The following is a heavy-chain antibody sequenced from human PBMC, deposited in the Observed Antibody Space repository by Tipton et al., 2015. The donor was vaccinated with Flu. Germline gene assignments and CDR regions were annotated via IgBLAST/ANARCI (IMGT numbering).Heavy chain of an antibody. Sequence: TLPLTCIVSGGSLSSCGYYWSWIRQPPGKGLEWIGEINHSGSTNYNPSLKSRVTISADTSKKQFSLKLNSVTAADTAVYFCATKFANWGVWEPRDYWGQGTLVTVS. CDR3: ATKFANWGVWEPRDY. J-gene: IGHJ4*02. CDR2: INHSGST. D-gene: IGHD7-27*01. CDR1: GGSLSSCGYY. V-gene: IGHV4-34*01.